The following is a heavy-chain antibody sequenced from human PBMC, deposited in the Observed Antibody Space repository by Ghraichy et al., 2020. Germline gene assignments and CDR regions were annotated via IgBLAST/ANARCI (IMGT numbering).Heavy chain of an antibody. CDR3: ARDRRVQDGIVVITDGWNWFDP. D-gene: IGHD3-22*01. CDR1: GYTFTGYY. J-gene: IGHJ5*02. V-gene: IGHV1-2*02. CDR2: INPNSGGT. Sequence: ASVKVSCKASGYTFTGYYMHWVRQAPGQGLEWMGWINPNSGGTNYAQKFQGRVTMTRDTSISIAYMELSRLRSDDTAVYYCARDRRVQDGIVVITDGWNWFDPWGQGTLVTVSS.